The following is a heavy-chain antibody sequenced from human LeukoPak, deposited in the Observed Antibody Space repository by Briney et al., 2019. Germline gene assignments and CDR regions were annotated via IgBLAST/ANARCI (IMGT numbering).Heavy chain of an antibody. J-gene: IGHJ4*02. CDR3: ARDPQGLRSSGYSPRYFDY. CDR2: IYSGGST. V-gene: IGHV3-53*01. D-gene: IGHD3-22*01. Sequence: PGGSLRLSCAASGFTVSSNYMTWVRQAPGKGLEWVSVIYSGGSTYYADSVKGRFTISRDNSKNTLYLQVNSLRAEDTAVYYCARDPQGLRSSGYSPRYFDYWGQGTLVTVSS. CDR1: GFTVSSNY.